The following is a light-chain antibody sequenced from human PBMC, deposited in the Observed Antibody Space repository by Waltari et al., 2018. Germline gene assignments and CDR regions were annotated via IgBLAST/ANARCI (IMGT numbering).Light chain of an antibody. CDR2: DTS. V-gene: IGKV3-11*01. CDR3: QQRRNWPLT. Sequence: EIVLTQSPANLSLSPGERATLSCRASQSVNWYLAWYHQRPGQAPRLLIFDTSNRATGIPARFSGSGSETDFTLTISSLEPDDSAVYYCQQRRNWPLTFGGGTKVEIK. CDR1: QSVNWY. J-gene: IGKJ4*01.